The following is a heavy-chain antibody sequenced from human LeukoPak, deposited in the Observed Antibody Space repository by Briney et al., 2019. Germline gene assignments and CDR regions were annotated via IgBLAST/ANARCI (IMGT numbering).Heavy chain of an antibody. J-gene: IGHJ3*02. V-gene: IGHV3-30-3*01. CDR3: ARRMAANAFDI. CDR1: GFTFSTYT. D-gene: IGHD5-24*01. CDR2: VSYDGTNK. Sequence: PGGSLRLSCAASGFTFSTYTMHWVRQAPGKGLEWVAFVSYDGTNKNYADSVKGRFTIPRDNSKNTLYLQMNSLRTEDTAVYYCARRMAANAFDIWGQGTMVTVSS.